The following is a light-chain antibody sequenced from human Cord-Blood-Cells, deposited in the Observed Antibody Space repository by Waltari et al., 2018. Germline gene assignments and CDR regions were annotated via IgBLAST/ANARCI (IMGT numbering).Light chain of an antibody. J-gene: IGKJ4*01. V-gene: IGKV1-33*01. CDR3: QQYDNLPLT. Sequence: DIQMTQSPSSLSASVGDRVTITCQASQDISNYLNWYQQKPGKAPKLLIYDASNLETGVPSRFSESGSGTDFTFTISSLQPEDIAKYYCQQYDNLPLTFGGGTKVEIK. CDR1: QDISNY. CDR2: DAS.